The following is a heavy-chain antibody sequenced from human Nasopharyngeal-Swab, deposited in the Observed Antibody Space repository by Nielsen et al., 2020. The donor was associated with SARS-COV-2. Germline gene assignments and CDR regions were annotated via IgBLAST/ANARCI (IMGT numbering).Heavy chain of an antibody. CDR1: GYTFSSSA. CDR3: ARATNNYYDSSGSDTTGGMDV. D-gene: IGHD3-22*01. J-gene: IGHJ6*02. CDR2: INAGKGNT. Sequence: ASVKVSCKASGYTFSSSAMHWVRQAPGQRLEWMGWINAGKGNTKYSQKLQGRVTITRDTSASTAYMELSSLRSEDTAVYYCARATNNYYDSSGSDTTGGMDVWGQGTTVTLSS. V-gene: IGHV1-3*01.